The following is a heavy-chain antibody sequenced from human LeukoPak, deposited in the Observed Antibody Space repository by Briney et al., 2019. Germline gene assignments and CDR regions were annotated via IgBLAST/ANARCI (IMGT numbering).Heavy chain of an antibody. D-gene: IGHD1-1*01. CDR3: AREGSSLSLAPNWYYFDY. CDR2: IYYSGST. CDR1: GGSISSGDYY. Sequence: SETLSLTCTVSGGSISSGDYYWSWIRQPPGTGREWVGYIYYSGSTYYNPSLKSRVTISVDTSKNQFSLKLSSVTAADTAVYYCAREGSSLSLAPNWYYFDYWGQGTLVTVSS. J-gene: IGHJ4*02. V-gene: IGHV4-30-4*08.